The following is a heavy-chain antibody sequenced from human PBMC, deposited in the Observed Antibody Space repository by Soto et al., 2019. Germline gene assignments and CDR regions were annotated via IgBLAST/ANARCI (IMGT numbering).Heavy chain of an antibody. CDR1: GFTFSNYA. D-gene: IGHD6-25*01. CDR2: ISGSGGTT. CDR3: AKFFVEAGSNSGWPWSFHY. J-gene: IGHJ4*02. Sequence: EVQLLESGGGLVQPGRSLRLSCAASGFTFSNYAMSWVRQSPGQGLDWVSAISGSGGTTYYADSVQGRFTISRDNSKNTLFLQMNSLRAEDAAVYYCAKFFVEAGSNSGWPWSFHYWVQGTRVTVSS. V-gene: IGHV3-23*01.